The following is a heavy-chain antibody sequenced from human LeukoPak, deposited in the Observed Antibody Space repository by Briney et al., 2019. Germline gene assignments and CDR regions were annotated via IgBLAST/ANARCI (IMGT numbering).Heavy chain of an antibody. CDR3: ARDRHCSSISYYGGFDY. CDR2: IDFSSSYL. J-gene: IGHJ4*02. Sequence: GGSLRLSCAASGFTFSDYSMNWVRQAPGKGLEWVSSIDFSSSYLYYADSVKGRFTISRDNAKTSLYLQMNSLKAEDTAVYYCARDRHCSSISYYGGFDYWGQGTQVTVSS. CDR1: GFTFSDYS. V-gene: IGHV3-21*01. D-gene: IGHD2-2*01.